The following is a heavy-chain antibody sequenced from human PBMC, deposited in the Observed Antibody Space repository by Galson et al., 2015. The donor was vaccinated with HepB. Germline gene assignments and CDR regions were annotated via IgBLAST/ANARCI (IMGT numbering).Heavy chain of an antibody. D-gene: IGHD3-22*01. CDR1: GGSISSYY. J-gene: IGHJ4*02. V-gene: IGHV4-59*01. CDR3: ARAYWDYDSSGYGTYYFDY. CDR2: IYYSGST. Sequence: ETLSLTCTVSGGSISSYYWSWIRQPPGKGLEWIGYIYYSGSTNYNPSLKSRVTISVDTSKNQFSLKLSSVTAADTAVYYCARAYWDYDSSGYGTYYFDYWGQGTLVTVSS.